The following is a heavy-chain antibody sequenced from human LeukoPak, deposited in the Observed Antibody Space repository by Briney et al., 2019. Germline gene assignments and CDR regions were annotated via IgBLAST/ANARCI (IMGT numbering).Heavy chain of an antibody. CDR2: ISSSGSTI. V-gene: IGHV3-11*01. CDR3: ARESDSSGYYYYYYYMDV. J-gene: IGHJ6*03. CDR1: GFTLSDYY. Sequence: PGGSLRLSCAASGFTLSDYYMTWIRQAQGTGLEWVSYISSSGSTIYYADSVKGRFTISRDNAKNSLYLQMDSLRAEDTAGYYCARESDSSGYYYYYYYMDVWGKGTTVTVSS. D-gene: IGHD3-22*01.